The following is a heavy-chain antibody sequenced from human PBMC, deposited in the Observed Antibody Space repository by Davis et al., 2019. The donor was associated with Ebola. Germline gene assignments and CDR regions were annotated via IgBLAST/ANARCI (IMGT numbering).Heavy chain of an antibody. CDR1: GGSISSYY. CDR3: ARVLGNGDLLLDY. CDR2: IYHSGSP. V-gene: IGHV4-59*01. J-gene: IGHJ4*02. Sequence: SETLSLTCTVSGGSISSYYWSWIRQPPGKGLEWIGYIYHSGSPIYNPSLKSRVTISVDTSKNLFSLKLTSVTAADTALYYCARVLGNGDLLLDYWGQGTLVTVSS. D-gene: IGHD4-17*01.